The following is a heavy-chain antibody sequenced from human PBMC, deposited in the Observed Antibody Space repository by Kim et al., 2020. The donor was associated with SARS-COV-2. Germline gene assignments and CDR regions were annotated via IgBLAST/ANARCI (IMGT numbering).Heavy chain of an antibody. D-gene: IGHD3-3*01. CDR2: IYYSGST. Sequence: SETLSLTCTVSGGSISSGGYYWSWIRQHPGKGLEWIGYIYYSGSTYYNPSLKSRVTISVDTSKNQFSLKLSSVTAADTAVYYCARGRSGYYYYYGMDVWGQGTTVTVSS. J-gene: IGHJ6*02. V-gene: IGHV4-31*03. CDR1: GGSISSGGYY. CDR3: ARGRSGYYYYYGMDV.